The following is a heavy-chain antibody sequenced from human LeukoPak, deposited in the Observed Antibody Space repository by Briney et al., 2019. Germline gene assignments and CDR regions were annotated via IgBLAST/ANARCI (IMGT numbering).Heavy chain of an antibody. J-gene: IGHJ4*02. Sequence: GGSLRLSCAASGFTFSYYGMQWVRQAPGKGLEWVALIWHDGSKRYYADSVKGRFTISRDNSKNILYLQMTSLRAEDTAVYYCAREDGFGDFDYWGQGTLVTVSS. D-gene: IGHD3-10*01. CDR1: GFTFSYYG. CDR3: AREDGFGDFDY. CDR2: IWHDGSKR. V-gene: IGHV3-33*01.